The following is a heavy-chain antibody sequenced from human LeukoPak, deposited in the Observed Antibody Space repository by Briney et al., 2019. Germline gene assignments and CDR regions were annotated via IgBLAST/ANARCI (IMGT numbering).Heavy chain of an antibody. V-gene: IGHV1-18*01. CDR1: GYTFTSYG. D-gene: IGHD3-10*01. Sequence: ASVKVSCKASGYTFTSYGISWVRQSPGQGLEWMGWISAYNGNTNYAQKFQGRVTMTEDTSTDTAYMELSSLRSEDTAVYYCATPIYGSGTKRNDAFDIWGQGTMVTVSS. CDR2: ISAYNGNT. J-gene: IGHJ3*02. CDR3: ATPIYGSGTKRNDAFDI.